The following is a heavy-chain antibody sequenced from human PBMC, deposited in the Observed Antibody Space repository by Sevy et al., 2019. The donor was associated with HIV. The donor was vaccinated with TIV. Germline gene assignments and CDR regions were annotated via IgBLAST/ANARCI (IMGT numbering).Heavy chain of an antibody. J-gene: IGHJ5*02. V-gene: IGHV3-20*04. CDR1: GFTFGDYG. CDR2: INWNGGST. Sequence: GGFLRLSCAASGFTFGDYGMSWIRQAPGKGLEWISGINWNGGSTGYSDSVRGRFTISRDNAKNSLYLQMNSLRAEDTALNYCTIDLFYCGGDCYGNWFDPWGQGTLVTVSS. D-gene: IGHD2-21*02. CDR3: TIDLFYCGGDCYGNWFDP.